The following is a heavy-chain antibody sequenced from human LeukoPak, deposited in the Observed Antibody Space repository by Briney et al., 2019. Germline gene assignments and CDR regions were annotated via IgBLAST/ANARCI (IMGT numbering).Heavy chain of an antibody. Sequence: ASVKVSCKASGYTFTSYGIRWVRQAPGQGLEWMGWISAYNGNTNYAQKLQGRVAMTTDTSTSTAYMELRSLRSDDTAVYYCARVVRRVSPVEYWGQGTLVTVSS. CDR1: GYTFTSYG. CDR2: ISAYNGNT. D-gene: IGHD6-13*01. J-gene: IGHJ4*02. V-gene: IGHV1-18*01. CDR3: ARVVRRVSPVEY.